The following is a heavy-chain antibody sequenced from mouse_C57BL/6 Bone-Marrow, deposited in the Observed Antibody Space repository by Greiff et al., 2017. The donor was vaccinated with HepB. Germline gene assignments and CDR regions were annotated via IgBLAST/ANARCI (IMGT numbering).Heavy chain of an antibody. CDR3: ARVDGSSFAWFAY. D-gene: IGHD1-1*01. Sequence: EVQVVESEGGLVQPGSSMKLSCTASGFTFSDYYMAWVRQVPEKGLEWVANINYDGSSTYYLDSLKSRFIISRDNAKNILYLQMSSLKSEDTATYYCARVDGSSFAWFAYWGQGTLVTVSA. CDR1: GFTFSDYY. J-gene: IGHJ3*01. CDR2: INYDGSST. V-gene: IGHV5-16*01.